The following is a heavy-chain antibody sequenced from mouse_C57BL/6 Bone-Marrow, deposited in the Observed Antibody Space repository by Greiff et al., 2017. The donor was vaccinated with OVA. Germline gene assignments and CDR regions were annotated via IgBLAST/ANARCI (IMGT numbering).Heavy chain of an antibody. V-gene: IGHV1-52*01. J-gene: IGHJ2*01. CDR1: GYTFTSYW. CDR2: IDPSDSET. CDR3: ARLGGSSYGY. Sequence: VQLQQPGAELVRPGSSVKLSCKASGYTFTSYWMHWVKQRPIQGLEWIGNIDPSDSETHYNQKFKDKATLTVDKSSSTAYMQLSILTSEDSAVYYGARLGGSSYGYWGQGTTLTVSS. D-gene: IGHD1-1*01.